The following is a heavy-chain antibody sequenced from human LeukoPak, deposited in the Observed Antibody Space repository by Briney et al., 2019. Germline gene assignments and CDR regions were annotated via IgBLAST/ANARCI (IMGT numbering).Heavy chain of an antibody. V-gene: IGHV3-23*01. Sequence: TGGSLRLSCAASGFTFSDYSINWVRQAPGKGLEWVSSMSGPGDNTFYADSVKGRFTTSRDNSKNMLFLQMSSLRAEDTAVYYCAQTHGGSPPRWFLHWGQGALVTVSS. CDR3: AQTHGGSPPRWFLH. D-gene: IGHD4-23*01. CDR1: GFTFSDYS. CDR2: MSGPGDNT. J-gene: IGHJ4*02.